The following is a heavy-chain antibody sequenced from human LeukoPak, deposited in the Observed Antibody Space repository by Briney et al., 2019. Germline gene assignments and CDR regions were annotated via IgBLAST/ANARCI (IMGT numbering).Heavy chain of an antibody. CDR3: ARIRADSSGWSYFQH. V-gene: IGHV1-18*01. J-gene: IGHJ1*01. CDR2: ISAYNGNT. D-gene: IGHD6-19*01. Sequence: GASVKVSCKASGYTFISYGISWVRQAPGQGLEWMGWISAYNGNTNYAQKLQGRVTMTTDTSTSTAYMELSSLRSEDTAVYYCARIRADSSGWSYFQHWGQGTLVTVSS. CDR1: GYTFISYG.